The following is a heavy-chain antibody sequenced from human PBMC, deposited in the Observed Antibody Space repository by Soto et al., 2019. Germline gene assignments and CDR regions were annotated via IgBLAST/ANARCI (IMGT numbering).Heavy chain of an antibody. D-gene: IGHD3-3*01. Sequence: GSLRLSCAASGFTFSSYGMHWVRQAPGKGLEWVAVIWYDGSNKYYADSVKGRFTISRDNSKNTLYLQMNSLRAEDTAVYYCARDSTGKPERITIFGVVTNNWFDPWGQGTLVTVSS. J-gene: IGHJ5*02. CDR2: IWYDGSNK. CDR1: GFTFSSYG. V-gene: IGHV3-33*01. CDR3: ARDSTGKPERITIFGVVTNNWFDP.